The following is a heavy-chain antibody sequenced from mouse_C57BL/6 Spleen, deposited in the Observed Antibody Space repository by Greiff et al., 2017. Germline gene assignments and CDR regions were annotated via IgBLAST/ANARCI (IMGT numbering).Heavy chain of an antibody. J-gene: IGHJ1*03. CDR2: ISSGGSYT. D-gene: IGHD2-3*01. Sequence: DVKLVESGGDLVKPGGSLKLSCAASGFTFSSYGMSWVRQTPDKRLEWVATISSGGSYTYYPDSVKGRFTISRDNAKNTLYLQMSSLKSEDTAMYYCARQTQMGDFDVWGTGTTVTVSS. V-gene: IGHV5-6*02. CDR1: GFTFSSYG. CDR3: ARQTQMGDFDV.